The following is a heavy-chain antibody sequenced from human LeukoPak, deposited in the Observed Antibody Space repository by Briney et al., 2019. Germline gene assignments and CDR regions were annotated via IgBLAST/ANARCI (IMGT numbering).Heavy chain of an antibody. D-gene: IGHD3-3*01. CDR3: AREVPSITIFGVVIRYFDY. Sequence: NASETLFLTCTVSGGSISSYYWSWIRQPPGKGLEWIGYIYYSGSTNYNPSLKSRVTISVDTSKNQFSLKLSSVTAADTVVYYCAREVPSITIFGVVIRYFDYWGQGTLVTVSS. V-gene: IGHV4-59*01. CDR1: GGSISSYY. J-gene: IGHJ4*02. CDR2: IYYSGST.